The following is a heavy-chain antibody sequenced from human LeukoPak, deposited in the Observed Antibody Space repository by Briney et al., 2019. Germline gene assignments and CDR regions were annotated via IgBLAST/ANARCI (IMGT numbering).Heavy chain of an antibody. Sequence: GESLKISCKGSGYSFGTYWIGWVRQMPGKGLEWMGIIYPGDSDTRYSPSFQGQVTISADKSISTAYLQWSSLRASDTAMYYCARLLIPGHCSSTNCGGWSFWGQGTLVTVSS. V-gene: IGHV5-51*01. CDR1: GYSFGTYW. J-gene: IGHJ4*02. CDR2: IYPGDSDT. CDR3: ARLLIPGHCSSTNCGGWSF. D-gene: IGHD2-2*01.